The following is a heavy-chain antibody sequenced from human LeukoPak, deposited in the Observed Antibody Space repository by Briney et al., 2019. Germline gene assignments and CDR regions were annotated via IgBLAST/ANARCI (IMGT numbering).Heavy chain of an antibody. J-gene: IGHJ4*02. V-gene: IGHV1-2*02. CDR2: INPNSGGT. D-gene: IGHD6-19*01. CDR3: AYEPVAGTRGVGY. Sequence: ASVKVSCKASGYTFTYYYMHWVRQAPGQGLEWMGWINPNSGGTNYAQKFQGSVTMTRDTSITTAYMELSRLTSDDTAVYYCAYEPVAGTRGVGYWGQGTLVTVSS. CDR1: GYTFTYYY.